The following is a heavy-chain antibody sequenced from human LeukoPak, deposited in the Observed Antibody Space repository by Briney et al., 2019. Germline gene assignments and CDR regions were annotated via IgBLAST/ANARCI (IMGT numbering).Heavy chain of an antibody. CDR1: GFTFSSYW. CDR3: ARGGAARPDF. J-gene: IGHJ4*02. Sequence: GGSLRLSCAASGFTFSSYWMHWVRQAPGKGLVWVSRINTDGRSTNYADSVKGRFTISRDNAKNTVYLQMNSLRAEDTAVYYCARGGAARPDFWGQGTLVTVSS. D-gene: IGHD6-6*01. CDR2: INTDGRST. V-gene: IGHV3-74*01.